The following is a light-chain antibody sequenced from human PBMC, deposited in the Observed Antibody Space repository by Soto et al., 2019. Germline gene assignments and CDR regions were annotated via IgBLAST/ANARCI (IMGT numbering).Light chain of an antibody. Sequence: DIPMTQSPSSLSASVGDSVTITCRASQNSKTYLNWYQQKPGKAPNLLIYAASSLHSGVPSRCSGSGSGTDFTLTISSLQPEDFATYYCQQSFSSPPWTFGQGTKVEIK. CDR1: QNSKTY. CDR2: AAS. V-gene: IGKV1-39*01. CDR3: QQSFSSPPWT. J-gene: IGKJ1*01.